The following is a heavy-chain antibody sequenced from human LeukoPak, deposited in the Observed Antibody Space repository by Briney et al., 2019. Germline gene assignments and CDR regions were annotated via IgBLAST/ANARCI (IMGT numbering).Heavy chain of an antibody. Sequence: ASVKVSCKASGYTFTSYDINWVRQAPGQGLEWMGWINPNSGGTNYAQKFQGRVTMTRDTSISTAYMELSRLRSDDTAVYYCARLSDSSGYYYLDYWGQGTLVTVSS. CDR1: GYTFTSYD. J-gene: IGHJ4*02. D-gene: IGHD3-22*01. CDR3: ARLSDSSGYYYLDY. V-gene: IGHV1-2*02. CDR2: INPNSGGT.